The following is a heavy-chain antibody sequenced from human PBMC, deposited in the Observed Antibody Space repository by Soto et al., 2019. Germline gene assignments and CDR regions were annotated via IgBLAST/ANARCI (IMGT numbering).Heavy chain of an antibody. J-gene: IGHJ6*02. D-gene: IGHD2-15*01. CDR1: GFTFSSCT. CDR2: ISPSTSHI. CDR3: SGCSGGACHRNYGMDV. V-gene: IGHV3-21*01. Sequence: EVHLVESGGGLVKPGGSLRLSCAVSGFTFSSCTMNWVRQAPGKGLEWVSSISPSTSHIYYTDSVKGRFTISRDNAKNSLFLQMNSLRAEDTAVYYCSGCSGGACHRNYGMDVWGQGTTGTVSS.